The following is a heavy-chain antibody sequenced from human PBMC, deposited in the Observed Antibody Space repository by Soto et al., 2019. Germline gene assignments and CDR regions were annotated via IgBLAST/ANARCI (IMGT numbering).Heavy chain of an antibody. CDR1: GVTFSNFG. CDR3: AKFWGPVTAAVDDY. Sequence: QVQLVESGGGVVQPGRSLRLSCAASGVTFSNFGMHWVRQAPGKGLEGVASISYDGNIKYSADSVKGRFTISRDNSKNTLYLQMSSLRSEDTAGYYCAKFWGPVTAAVDDYWGQGTLVTVSS. CDR2: ISYDGNIK. D-gene: IGHD6-13*01. V-gene: IGHV3-30*18. J-gene: IGHJ4*02.